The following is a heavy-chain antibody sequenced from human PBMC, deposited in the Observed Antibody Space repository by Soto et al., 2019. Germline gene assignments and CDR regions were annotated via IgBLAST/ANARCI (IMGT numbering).Heavy chain of an antibody. Sequence: SETLSLTCTVSGGSISSSRYYWGWIRQPPGKGLEWIGSIYYSGSTYYNPSLKSRVTISVDTSKNQFSLKLSSVTAADTAVYYCARHRRMKQQLLPDYYYYGMDVWGQGTTVT. CDR2: IYYSGST. J-gene: IGHJ6*02. CDR1: GGSISSSRYY. V-gene: IGHV4-39*01. CDR3: ARHRRMKQQLLPDYYYYGMDV. D-gene: IGHD6-13*01.